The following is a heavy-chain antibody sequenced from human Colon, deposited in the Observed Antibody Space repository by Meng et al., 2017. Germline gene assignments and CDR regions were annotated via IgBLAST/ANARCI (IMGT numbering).Heavy chain of an antibody. V-gene: IGHV4-38-2*02. CDR2: IYQSGST. J-gene: IGHJ5*02. CDR3: ARAGVLSSGDWFNP. CDR1: GSSITGRYY. Sequence: GSLRLSCTVSGSSITGRYYWGWIRQSPVTGLEWLGTIYQSGSTSYNPSLMSRVTISIDTSKNQFSLNLSSVTAADTAVYYCARAGVLSSGDWFNPWGQGAPVTVSS. D-gene: IGHD2/OR15-2a*01.